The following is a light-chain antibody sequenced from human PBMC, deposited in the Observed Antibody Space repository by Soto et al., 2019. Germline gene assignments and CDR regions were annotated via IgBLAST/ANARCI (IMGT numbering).Light chain of an antibody. Sequence: QSALTQPPSASGSPGQSVTISCTGTSSDVGGYKYVSSYQHHPGKAPKVVIYEVTKRPSGVPDRFSGSQSGNTASLTVSGLQAEDEADYYCSSYGGTNNVVFGGGTKLTVL. CDR1: SSDVGGYKY. J-gene: IGLJ2*01. V-gene: IGLV2-8*01. CDR2: EVT. CDR3: SSYGGTNNVV.